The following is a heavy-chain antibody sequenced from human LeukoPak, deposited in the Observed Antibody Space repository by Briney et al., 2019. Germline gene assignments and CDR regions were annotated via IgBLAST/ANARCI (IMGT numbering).Heavy chain of an antibody. CDR1: GFTFSNYT. J-gene: IGHJ4*02. Sequence: GRSLRLSCAASGFTFSNYTMHWVRQAPGKGLEWVAVISYDGTNKYYADSVKGRFTISRDNSKKTLYLQMNSLRAEDTAVYFCARDVTPSFDWLLMGEEYFDYWGQGTLVTVSS. D-gene: IGHD3-9*01. V-gene: IGHV3-30-3*01. CDR3: ARDVTPSFDWLLMGEEYFDY. CDR2: ISYDGTNK.